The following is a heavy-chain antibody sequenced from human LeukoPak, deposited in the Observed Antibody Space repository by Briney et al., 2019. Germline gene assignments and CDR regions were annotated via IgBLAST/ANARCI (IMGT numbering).Heavy chain of an antibody. D-gene: IGHD3-22*01. CDR1: GFTFSRYW. CDR3: ARGGWLPDY. Sequence: TGGSLRLSCAASGFTFSRYWMSWVRQAPGKGLEWVANIKQDGSEKYYVDSVKGRFTISRDNAKNSLYLQMNSLSAGDTAVYYCARGGWLPDYWGQGTLVTVSS. CDR2: IKQDGSEK. V-gene: IGHV3-7*01. J-gene: IGHJ4*02.